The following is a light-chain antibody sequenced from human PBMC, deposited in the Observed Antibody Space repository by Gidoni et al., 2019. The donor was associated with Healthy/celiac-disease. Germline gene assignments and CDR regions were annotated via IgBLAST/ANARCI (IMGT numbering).Light chain of an antibody. V-gene: IGKV4-1*01. CDR1: QSVLYSSNNKNY. J-gene: IGKJ3*01. CDR3: QQYYSTPLT. Sequence: DIVMTQSPDHLAVSLGERATINCKSSQSVLYSSNNKNYLAWYQQKPGQPPKLLIYWASTRESGVPDRFSGSGSGTDFTLTISSLQAEDVAVYYCQQYYSTPLTFGPGTKVDIK. CDR2: WAS.